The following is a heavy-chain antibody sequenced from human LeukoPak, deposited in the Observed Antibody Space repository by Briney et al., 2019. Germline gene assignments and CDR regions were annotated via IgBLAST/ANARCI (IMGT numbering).Heavy chain of an antibody. CDR1: GFTFSSYA. CDR2: ITSSGSKT. V-gene: IGHV3-23*05. CDR3: AKGREWELPLDY. D-gene: IGHD1-26*01. Sequence: GGSLRLSCAASGFTFSSYAMSWVRQAPGKGLEWVSAITSSGSKTYYADSVKGRVSISRDNSKNTLSLQMHSLRAEDTAIYYCAKGREWELPLDYWGQGNLVTVSS. J-gene: IGHJ4*02.